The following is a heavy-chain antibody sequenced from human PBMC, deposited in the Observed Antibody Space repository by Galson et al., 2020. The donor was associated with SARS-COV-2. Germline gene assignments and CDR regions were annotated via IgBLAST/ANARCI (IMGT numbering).Heavy chain of an antibody. V-gene: IGHV3-23*01. Sequence: GGSLRLSCAASGFSFNTYAMSWVRQAPGKGLEWVSIISGGGVGIYYADSVKGRFIISRDNSKNTLYLQMNSLRAEDTAIYYCAKFGLAATTGFDHWGQGTLVTVSS. CDR2: ISGGGVGI. J-gene: IGHJ4*02. CDR1: GFSFNTYA. CDR3: AKFGLAATTGFDH. D-gene: IGHD4-4*01.